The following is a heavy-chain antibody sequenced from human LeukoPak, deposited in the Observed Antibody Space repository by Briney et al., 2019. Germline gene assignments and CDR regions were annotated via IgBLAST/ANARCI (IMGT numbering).Heavy chain of an antibody. V-gene: IGHV4-59*01. CDR3: ARSYGSGNYFDY. D-gene: IGHD3-10*01. Sequence: PSETLSLTCTVSGVSISTYYWSWIRQPPGKGLEWIGYIYYSGSAKYNPSLKSRVTISVDTPKNQFSLKLSSVTAADTAVYYCARSYGSGNYFDYWGQGTLVTVSS. J-gene: IGHJ4*02. CDR1: GVSISTYY. CDR2: IYYSGSA.